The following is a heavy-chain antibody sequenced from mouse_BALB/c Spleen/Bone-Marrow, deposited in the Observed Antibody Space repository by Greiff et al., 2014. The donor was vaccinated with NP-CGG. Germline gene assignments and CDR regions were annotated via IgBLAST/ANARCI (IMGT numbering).Heavy chain of an antibody. CDR2: IHPSDIET. J-gene: IGHJ2*01. V-gene: IGHV1-61*01. Sequence: QVQLQQPGAELVRPGASVKLSCKASGYSFTSYWMNWVKQRPGQGLEWIGMIHPSDIETRLNQKFKDKATLTVDKSSSTAYMQLSSPTSEDSAVYYCARLGGLRVFDYWGQGTTLTVSS. CDR3: ARLGGLRVFDY. D-gene: IGHD2-2*01. CDR1: GYSFTSYW.